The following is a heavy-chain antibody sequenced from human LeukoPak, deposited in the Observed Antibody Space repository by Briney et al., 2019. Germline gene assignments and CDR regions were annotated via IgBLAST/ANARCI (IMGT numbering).Heavy chain of an antibody. D-gene: IGHD2-2*01. J-gene: IGHJ4*02. CDR2: IIPIFGTS. Sequence: ASVKVSCKASGGTFSSYAISWVRQAPGQGLEWMGGIIPIFGTSNYAQKFQGRVTITADESTSTAYMELSSLRSEDTAVYYCARGTYDYDDYWGQGTLVTVSS. CDR3: ARGTYDYDDY. V-gene: IGHV1-69*13. CDR1: GGTFSSYA.